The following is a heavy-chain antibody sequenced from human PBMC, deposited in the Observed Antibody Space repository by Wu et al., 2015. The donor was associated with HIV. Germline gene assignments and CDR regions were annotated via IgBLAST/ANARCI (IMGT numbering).Heavy chain of an antibody. CDR3: VRLLNGPAAIPRRTTGSLAFDI. CDR1: GGTFSRNA. J-gene: IGHJ3*02. CDR2: TIPFFGIA. D-gene: IGHD2-2*01. Sequence: QVQLVQSEAEVKKPGSSVKVSCKGSGGTFSRNAISWVRQAPGQGLEWMGGTIPFFGIANYAQIFQGRVTITVDDSTSTAYMQLNSLRSEDTALALRVRLLNGPAAIPRRTTGSLAFDIWGQGTVGHRLF. V-gene: IGHV1-69*12.